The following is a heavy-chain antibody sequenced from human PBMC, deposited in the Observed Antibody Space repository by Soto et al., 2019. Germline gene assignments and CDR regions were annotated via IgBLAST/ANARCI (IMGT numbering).Heavy chain of an antibody. Sequence: EVQVVEPGGGLVQPGGSLRLSCAASGFTVSTKYMSWVRQAPGKGLEWVSVIYSGGSTFYADSVRGRFTISRDNSKNTVNLQMNSLRAEDTAVYYCARDPWAADYWGQGTLVTVSS. CDR2: IYSGGST. D-gene: IGHD3-16*01. CDR3: ARDPWAADY. J-gene: IGHJ4*02. CDR1: GFTVSTKY. V-gene: IGHV3-66*01.